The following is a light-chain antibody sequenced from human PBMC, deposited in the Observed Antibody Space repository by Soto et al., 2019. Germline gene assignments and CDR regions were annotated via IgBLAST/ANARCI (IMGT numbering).Light chain of an antibody. V-gene: IGKV2-28*01. CDR1: KSLLHSNGNTY. J-gene: IGKJ4*01. Sequence: DIVLTQSPLSLPVTPGEPASISCRSSKSLLHSNGNTYLDWYLQKPGQTPQVLIIFGSRRASGVLDRLSGSGSGTDFTLKISRVEAEDVGVYYCMQALETPLTFGGGTKVEIK. CDR3: MQALETPLT. CDR2: FGS.